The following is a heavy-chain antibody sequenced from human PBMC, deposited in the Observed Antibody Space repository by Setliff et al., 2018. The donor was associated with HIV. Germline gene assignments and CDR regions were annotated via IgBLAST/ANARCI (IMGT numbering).Heavy chain of an antibody. CDR1: GLTLSNSA. CDR2: IQSGGIM. CDR3: AKLDYYDYSGSWARKVAIDF. Sequence: SLRLSCAASGLTLSNSAMTWVRQRPGRGLEWVSLIQSGGIMYYADSVKGRFTISRDNSNNTLSLQMSSLRAEDTALYYCAKLDYYDYSGSWARKVAIDFWGRGTMVTVSS. J-gene: IGHJ3*01. V-gene: IGHV3-23*01. D-gene: IGHD3-22*01.